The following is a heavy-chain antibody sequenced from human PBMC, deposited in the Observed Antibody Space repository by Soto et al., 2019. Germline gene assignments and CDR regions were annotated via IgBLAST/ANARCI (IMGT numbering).Heavy chain of an antibody. CDR2: IVVGSGNT. D-gene: IGHD4-4*01. CDR3: AAEPAYSNYLYIFDY. CDR1: GFTFTSSA. Sequence: SVKVSCKASGFTFTSSAVQWVRQARGQRLEWIGWIVVGSGNTNYAQKFQERVTITRDMSTSTAYMELSSLRSEDTAVYYCAAEPAYSNYLYIFDYWGQGTLVTVSS. J-gene: IGHJ4*02. V-gene: IGHV1-58*01.